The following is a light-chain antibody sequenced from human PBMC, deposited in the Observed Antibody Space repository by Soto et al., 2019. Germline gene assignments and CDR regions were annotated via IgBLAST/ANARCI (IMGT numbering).Light chain of an antibody. Sequence: QSVLTQPASVSGSPGRSITISCTGTSSDVGGYNYVSWYQQHPGKAPKLMIYDVSNRPSGVSNRFSGSKSGNTASLTISGLQAEDEADYYCSSYTAISTRVFGTGTKVTVL. CDR1: SSDVGGYNY. CDR2: DVS. J-gene: IGLJ1*01. CDR3: SSYTAISTRV. V-gene: IGLV2-14*01.